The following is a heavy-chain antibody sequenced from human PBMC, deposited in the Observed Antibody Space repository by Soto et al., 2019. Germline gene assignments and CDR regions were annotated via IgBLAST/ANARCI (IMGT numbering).Heavy chain of an antibody. J-gene: IGHJ5*02. Sequence: PSETLSLPCTVSGGSISSGGYYWSWIRQHPGKGLEWIGYIYYSGCTYYNPSLKSRVSISVDTSKNQFSLKLSSVTAADTAVYYCARGGGYSGYENWFDPLGQGTLVTVSS. CDR3: ARGGGYSGYENWFDP. D-gene: IGHD5-12*01. CDR1: GGSISSGGYY. CDR2: IYYSGCT. V-gene: IGHV4-31*03.